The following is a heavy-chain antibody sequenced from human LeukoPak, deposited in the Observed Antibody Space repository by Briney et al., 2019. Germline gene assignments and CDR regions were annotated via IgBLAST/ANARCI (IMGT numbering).Heavy chain of an antibody. Sequence: GGSLRLSSAASGFTFSHYYMSWVRRAPGKGLEWEASIKQDGSEQFYLDSVKGRFTISRDNAKNALYLQMHSLRVEDTAVYYCARESIVVVPTTMDDASDIWGQGTMVTVSS. CDR1: GFTFSHYY. CDR2: IKQDGSEQ. CDR3: ARESIVVVPTTMDDASDI. D-gene: IGHD2-2*01. V-gene: IGHV3-7*01. J-gene: IGHJ3*02.